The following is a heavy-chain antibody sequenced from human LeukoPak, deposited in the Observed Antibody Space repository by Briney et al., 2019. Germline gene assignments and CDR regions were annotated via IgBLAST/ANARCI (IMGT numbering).Heavy chain of an antibody. Sequence: PSGTLSLTCAVSGGSISSSNWWSWVRQPPGKGLEWIGEIYHSGSTNYNPSPKSRVTISVDKSKNQFSLKLSSVTAADTAVYYCARDYDSSGYRTFDYWGQGTLVTVSS. J-gene: IGHJ4*02. CDR2: IYHSGST. V-gene: IGHV4-4*02. D-gene: IGHD3-22*01. CDR3: ARDYDSSGYRTFDY. CDR1: GGSISSSNW.